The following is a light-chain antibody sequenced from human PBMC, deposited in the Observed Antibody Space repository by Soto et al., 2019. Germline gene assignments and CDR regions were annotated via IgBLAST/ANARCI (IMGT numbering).Light chain of an antibody. CDR1: QSVSSY. Sequence: EIVLTQSPATLSLSPGERATLSCRASQSVSSYLAWYQQKPGQAPRLLIYDVSNMATGIPARFSGSGSGTDFTLTISSLEPEDFAVYYCQQRSNWPTFGPGTKVDIK. V-gene: IGKV3-11*01. J-gene: IGKJ3*01. CDR3: QQRSNWPT. CDR2: DVS.